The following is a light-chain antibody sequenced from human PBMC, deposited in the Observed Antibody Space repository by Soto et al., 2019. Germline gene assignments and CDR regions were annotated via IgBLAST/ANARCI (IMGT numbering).Light chain of an antibody. CDR2: AAS. Sequence: DIQMTQSPSSLSASVGDRVTITCRASQSVSSYLNWYQQKPGKAPKLLIYAASTLQSGVSSRFSGSGCGTEFTLTISSLQPEDFVTYYCQQSYTTPYTFGQGTKLEIK. CDR3: QQSYTTPYT. V-gene: IGKV1-39*01. J-gene: IGKJ2*01. CDR1: QSVSSY.